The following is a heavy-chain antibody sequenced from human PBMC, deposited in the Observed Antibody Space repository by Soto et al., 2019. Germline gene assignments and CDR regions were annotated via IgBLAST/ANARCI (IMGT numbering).Heavy chain of an antibody. J-gene: IGHJ6*02. D-gene: IGHD6-13*01. CDR2: INAGNGNT. Sequence: ASVKVSCKASGYTFTSYAMHWVRQAPGQRLEWMGWINAGNGNTKYSQKFQGRVTITRDTSASTAYMELSSLRSEDTAVYYCARDMVYSSSGGPFRGMDVWGQGTTVTVSS. V-gene: IGHV1-3*01. CDR1: GYTFTSYA. CDR3: ARDMVYSSSGGPFRGMDV.